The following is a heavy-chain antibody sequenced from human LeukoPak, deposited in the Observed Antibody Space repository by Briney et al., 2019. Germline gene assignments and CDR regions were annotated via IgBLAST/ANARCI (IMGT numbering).Heavy chain of an antibody. CDR3: ARMAVDTAMVNNFDY. V-gene: IGHV4-59*11. CDR2: VYYSGIT. D-gene: IGHD5-18*01. J-gene: IGHJ4*02. Sequence: SETLSLTCTVSGGSISGHYWSWIRQPPGKGLEWIGYVYYSGITKYNPSLKSRVTISVDTSKNQFSLKLTSVTAADTAVYFCARMAVDTAMVNNFDYWGQGTLVTVSS. CDR1: GGSISGHY.